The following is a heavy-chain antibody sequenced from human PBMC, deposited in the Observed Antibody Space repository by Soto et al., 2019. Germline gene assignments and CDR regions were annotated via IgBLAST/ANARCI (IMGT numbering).Heavy chain of an antibody. J-gene: IGHJ3*02. Sequence: GGSLRLSCAASGFTFSSYGMHWVRQAPGKGLEWVAVIWYDGSNKYYADSVKGRLTISRDNSKNTLYLQMNSLRAEDTAVYYCARDPAVAGDAFDIWGQGTMVTVSS. CDR2: IWYDGSNK. V-gene: IGHV3-33*01. CDR3: ARDPAVAGDAFDI. D-gene: IGHD6-19*01. CDR1: GFTFSSYG.